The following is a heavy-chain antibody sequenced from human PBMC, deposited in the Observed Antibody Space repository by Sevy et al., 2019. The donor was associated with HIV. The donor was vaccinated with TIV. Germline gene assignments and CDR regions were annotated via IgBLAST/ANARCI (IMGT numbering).Heavy chain of an antibody. Sequence: SETLSLTCTVSGGSITSLYWNWIRQPPGKGLEWIANIYYNGHINYNPSLKSRVTLSLDTSKNQFSLRLSSVTAADTAIYYCAGRNGWGRGYSWGQGTLVTVSS. D-gene: IGHD6-19*01. CDR3: AGRNGWGRGYS. CDR2: IYYNGHI. V-gene: IGHV4-59*08. CDR1: GGSITSLY. J-gene: IGHJ5*01.